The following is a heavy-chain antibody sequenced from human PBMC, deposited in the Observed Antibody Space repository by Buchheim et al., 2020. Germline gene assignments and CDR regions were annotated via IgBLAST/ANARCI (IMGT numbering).Heavy chain of an antibody. Sequence: EVQLVESGGGLVQPGGSLKLSYAASGFTFSGSAMHWVRQASGKGLEWVGRIRSKANSYATAYAASVKGRFTISRDDSKKTAYLQMNSLKTEDTAVYYCTNLLDIVVVVAATVYMDVWGKGTT. CDR3: TNLLDIVVVVAATVYMDV. CDR2: IRSKANSYAT. CDR1: GFTFSGSA. D-gene: IGHD2-15*01. V-gene: IGHV3-73*02. J-gene: IGHJ6*03.